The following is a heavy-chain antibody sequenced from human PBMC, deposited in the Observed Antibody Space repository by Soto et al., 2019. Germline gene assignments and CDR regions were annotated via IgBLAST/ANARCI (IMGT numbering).Heavy chain of an antibody. J-gene: IGHJ6*02. Sequence: GGSLRLSCAASGFTFSDYYMSWIRQAPGKGLEWVSDISSSGSIIYYADSVKGRFTISRDNAKNSLYLQMNSLRAEDTAVYYCAKGLRFLEWLPLMPYYYYYYYGMDVWGQGTTVTVS. V-gene: IGHV3-11*04. D-gene: IGHD3-3*01. CDR3: AKGLRFLEWLPLMPYYYYYYYGMDV. CDR2: ISSSGSII. CDR1: GFTFSDYY.